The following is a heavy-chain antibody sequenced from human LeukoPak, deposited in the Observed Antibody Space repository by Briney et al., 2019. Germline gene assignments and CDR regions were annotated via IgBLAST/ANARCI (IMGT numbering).Heavy chain of an antibody. J-gene: IGHJ4*02. D-gene: IGHD1-26*01. V-gene: IGHV3-7*01. CDR1: GFTFSSYW. CDR2: IKRDGSEK. CDR3: ARKAGDGIVGATTYYFDY. Sequence: GGSLRLSCAASGFTFSSYWMSWVRQAPGKGLEWVANIKRDGSEKYYVDSVKGRFTISRDNAKNSLYLQMNSLRAEDTAVYYCARKAGDGIVGATTYYFDYWGQGTLVTVSS.